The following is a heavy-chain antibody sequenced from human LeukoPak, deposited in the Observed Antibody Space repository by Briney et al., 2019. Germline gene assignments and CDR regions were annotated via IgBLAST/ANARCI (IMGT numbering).Heavy chain of an antibody. Sequence: SETLSLTCTVSGGSISSSSYYWGWIRQPPGKGLEWIGSIYYSGSTYYNPSLKSRVTVSVDTSKNQFSLKLSSVTAADTAVDYCAKPMSTFGGVLGPFDYWGQGTLVTVSS. V-gene: IGHV4-39*01. CDR2: IYYSGST. D-gene: IGHD3-16*02. CDR3: AKPMSTFGGVLGPFDY. CDR1: GGSISSSSYY. J-gene: IGHJ4*02.